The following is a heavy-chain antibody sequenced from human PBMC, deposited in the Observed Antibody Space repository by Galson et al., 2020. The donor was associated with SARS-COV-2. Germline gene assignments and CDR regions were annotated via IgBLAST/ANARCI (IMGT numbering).Heavy chain of an antibody. CDR2: IYYSGST. J-gene: IGHJ5*02. CDR1: GGSISSYY. CDR3: ARLAVYCSGGSCYFNHYDSSGHGFDP. V-gene: IGHV4-59*08. D-gene: IGHD2-15*01. Sequence: SETLSLTCTVSGGSISSYYWSWIRQPPGKGLEWIGYIYYSGSTNYNPSLKSRVTISVDTSKNQFSLKLSSVTAADTAVYYCARLAVYCSGGSCYFNHYDSSGHGFDPWGQGTLVTVSS.